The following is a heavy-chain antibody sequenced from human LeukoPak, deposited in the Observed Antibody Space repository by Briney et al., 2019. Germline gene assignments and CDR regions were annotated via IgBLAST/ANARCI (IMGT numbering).Heavy chain of an antibody. CDR2: IYYSGST. D-gene: IGHD4-11*01. J-gene: IGHJ4*02. Sequence: SETLSLTCTVSGGSISSSSYYWGWIRQPPGKGLEWIGSIYYSGSTYYNPSLKSRVTISVDTSKNQFSLKLSSVTAADTALYYRARAEINDYSRYWGQGIPVIVSS. CDR3: ARAEINDYSRY. V-gene: IGHV4-39*01. CDR1: GGSISSSSYY.